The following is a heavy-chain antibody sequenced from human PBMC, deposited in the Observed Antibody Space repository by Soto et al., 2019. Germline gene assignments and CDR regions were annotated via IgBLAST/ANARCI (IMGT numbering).Heavy chain of an antibody. Sequence: SVKVSCKASGGTFSSYAISWVRQAPGQGLEGMGGIIPIFGTANYAQKFQGRVTITADESTSTAYMELSSLRSEDTAVYYCAGLTPYYDSSGSPWGQGTMVTVSS. J-gene: IGHJ3*01. V-gene: IGHV1-69*13. CDR3: AGLTPYYDSSGSP. CDR2: IIPIFGTA. CDR1: GGTFSSYA. D-gene: IGHD3-22*01.